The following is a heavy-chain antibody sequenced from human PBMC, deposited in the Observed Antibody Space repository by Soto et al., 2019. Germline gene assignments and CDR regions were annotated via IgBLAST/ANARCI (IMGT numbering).Heavy chain of an antibody. D-gene: IGHD3-10*01. CDR3: ARGDIIRGAAIDS. CDR1: GDSISSSFS. V-gene: IGHV4-30-2*01. J-gene: IGHJ4*02. CDR2: IYHSGST. Sequence: QVQLQESASGLVKPLETLSLTCIVSGDSISSSFSWHWVRRPPGEGLEWLGYIYHSGSTLYNPSLGGRIPTSGDSSKNMFSLKLSDVDDADTAVYYCARGDIIRGAAIDSLGQGTLVSVSS.